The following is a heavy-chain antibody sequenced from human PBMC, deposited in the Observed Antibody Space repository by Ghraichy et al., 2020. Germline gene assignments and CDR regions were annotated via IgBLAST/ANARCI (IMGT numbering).Heavy chain of an antibody. CDR3: ARDKFWTDYHASYYCYGMDF. D-gene: IGHD3/OR15-3a*01. J-gene: IGHJ6*02. Sequence: ASVNVSCKASGYTFSNYGISWVRQAPGQGLEWMGWISAYNGNTNYAQKFQGRVSMHRDTSTSTAYMALRSLRSDDTAVYYCARDKFWTDYHASYYCYGMDFWGQGTTVTVSS. V-gene: IGHV1-18*04. CDR2: ISAYNGNT. CDR1: GYTFSNYG.